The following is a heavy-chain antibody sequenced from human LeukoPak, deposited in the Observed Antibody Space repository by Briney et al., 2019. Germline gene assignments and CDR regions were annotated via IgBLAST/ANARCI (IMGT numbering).Heavy chain of an antibody. CDR1: GGTFTHYA. CDR2: INTDTGNP. V-gene: IGHV7-4-1*02. Sequence: ASVKVSCKASGGTFTHYAINWVRQAPGQGLEWMGWINTDTGNPAYAQGFTGRFVFSLDTSVSTAYLQISSLKAEDSAVYYCARASDGDLDYWGQGTLVTVSS. D-gene: IGHD7-27*01. CDR3: ARASDGDLDY. J-gene: IGHJ4*02.